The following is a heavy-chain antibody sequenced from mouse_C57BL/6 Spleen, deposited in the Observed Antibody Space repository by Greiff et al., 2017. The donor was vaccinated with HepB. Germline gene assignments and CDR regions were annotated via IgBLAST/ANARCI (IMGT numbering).Heavy chain of an antibody. CDR3: ARAPTAQAKGYAMEY. D-gene: IGHD3-2*02. V-gene: IGHV1-59*01. Sequence: QVQLQQPGAELVRPGTSVKLSCKASGYTFTSYWMHWVKQRPGQGLEWIGVIDPSDSYTNYNQKFKGKATLTVDTSSSTAYMQLSSLTSEDSAVYYCARAPTAQAKGYAMEYWGQGTSVTASS. CDR1: GYTFTSYW. CDR2: IDPSDSYT. J-gene: IGHJ4*01.